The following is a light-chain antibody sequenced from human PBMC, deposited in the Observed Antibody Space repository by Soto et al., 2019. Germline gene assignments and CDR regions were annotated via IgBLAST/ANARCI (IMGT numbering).Light chain of an antibody. Sequence: EIVLTQSPGTLSLSPGERATLSCRASQSVSSSYLAWYQQKPGQAPRLLIYGASSRATGIPDRFSGSGSGTDFTLTISRLEPEDFTVYYCQHYGTSMWTFGQGTTVEIK. CDR2: GAS. CDR3: QHYGTSMWT. CDR1: QSVSSSY. V-gene: IGKV3-20*01. J-gene: IGKJ1*01.